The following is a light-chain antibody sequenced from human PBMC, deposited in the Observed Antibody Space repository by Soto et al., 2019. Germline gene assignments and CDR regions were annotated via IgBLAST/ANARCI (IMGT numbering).Light chain of an antibody. CDR3: QQSYITPPT. CDR2: VAS. J-gene: IGKJ1*01. Sequence: DIQMTQSPSSLSASVGDRVTITCRASRSISSYLNWYQQKPGKAPNLLIYVASSLQSGVPSRFSGSGSGTDFTLTISSLQPEDFATYYCQQSYITPPTFGQGTKVEIK. CDR1: RSISSY. V-gene: IGKV1-39*01.